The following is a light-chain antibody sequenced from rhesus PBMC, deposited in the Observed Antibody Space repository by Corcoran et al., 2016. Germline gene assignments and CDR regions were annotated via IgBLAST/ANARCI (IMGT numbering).Light chain of an antibody. CDR1: QGISRY. Sequence: DIQMTQSPSSLSASVGDRVTITCRASQGISRYLAWYQHTPGKAPKPLIYYASNLESWVPSRFSGSGSGTAFTLTISSLQPEDFATYYCHQYNSNPYSFGQGTKVEIK. CDR2: YAS. V-gene: IGKV1-37*01. J-gene: IGKJ2*01. CDR3: HQYNSNPYS.